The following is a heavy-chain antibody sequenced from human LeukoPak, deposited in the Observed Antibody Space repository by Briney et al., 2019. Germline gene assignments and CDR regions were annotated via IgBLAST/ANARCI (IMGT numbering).Heavy chain of an antibody. V-gene: IGHV3-30*02. CDR2: IRYDGTNT. CDR3: AKLAELAVTNNWFDP. CDR1: GFTFSSYA. Sequence: GGSLRLSCTASGFTFSSYAMHWVHQAPGKGLEWLAFIRYDGTNTHYADSVKGRFTISRDNSENTLYLQMNTLTIEDTAVYYCAKLAELAVTNNWFDPWGQGTLVTVSS. J-gene: IGHJ5*02. D-gene: IGHD3-3*02.